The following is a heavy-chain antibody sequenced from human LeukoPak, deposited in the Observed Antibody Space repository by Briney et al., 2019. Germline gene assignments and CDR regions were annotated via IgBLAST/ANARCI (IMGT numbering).Heavy chain of an antibody. V-gene: IGHV3-7*01. Sequence: GGSLRLSCAASGFTFRSYWMYWVRQAPGTGLEWVANIKRDGSEKYYVDSVKGRFTISRDNAKNSLYLQMSSLRAEDTAVYYCAREDRNDGGGFDIWGQGTMVIVSS. D-gene: IGHD1-1*01. CDR3: AREDRNDGGGFDI. CDR2: IKRDGSEK. CDR1: GFTFRSYW. J-gene: IGHJ3*02.